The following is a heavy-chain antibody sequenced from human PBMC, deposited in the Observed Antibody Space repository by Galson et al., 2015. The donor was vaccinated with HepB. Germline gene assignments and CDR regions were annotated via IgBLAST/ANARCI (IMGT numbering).Heavy chain of an antibody. V-gene: IGHV6-1*01. D-gene: IGHD5-12*01. J-gene: IGHJ3*02. Sequence: CAISGDSVSSNIAAWNRIRQSPSRGLEWLGRTYYRSKWNNDYAVSVRGRITINADTSKNQFSLQLNSVTPEDTAVYYCARGRRYNGYDIWGQGTMVAVSS. CDR1: GDSVSSNIAA. CDR3: ARGRRYNGYDI. CDR2: TYYRSKWNN.